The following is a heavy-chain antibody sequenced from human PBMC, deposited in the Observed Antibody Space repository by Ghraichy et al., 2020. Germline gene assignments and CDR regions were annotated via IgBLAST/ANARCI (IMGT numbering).Heavy chain of an antibody. Sequence: SETLSLTCAVYGGSFSGYYWSWIRQPPGKGLEWIGEINHSGSTNYNPSLKSRVTISVDTSKNQFSLKLSSVTAADTAVYYCARGPFYYYYGMDVWGQGTTVTVSS. CDR1: GGSFSGYY. CDR2: INHSGST. J-gene: IGHJ6*02. CDR3: ARGPFYYYYGMDV. V-gene: IGHV4-34*01.